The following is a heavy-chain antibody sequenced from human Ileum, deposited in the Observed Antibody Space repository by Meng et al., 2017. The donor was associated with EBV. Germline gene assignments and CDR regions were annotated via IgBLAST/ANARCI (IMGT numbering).Heavy chain of an antibody. CDR1: GGSIRRSNW. CDR3: ASFPPPGKQWLVTDY. V-gene: IGHV4-4*02. J-gene: IGHJ4*02. D-gene: IGHD6-19*01. Sequence: GSGPGLSKPSGTPYPTCAVPGGSIRRSNWWSWVRQPPRKGLEWIGEIYHSGSTNYNPSLKSRVTISVDKSKNQFSLKLSSVTAADTAVYYCASFPPPGKQWLVTDYWGQGTLVTVSS. CDR2: IYHSGST.